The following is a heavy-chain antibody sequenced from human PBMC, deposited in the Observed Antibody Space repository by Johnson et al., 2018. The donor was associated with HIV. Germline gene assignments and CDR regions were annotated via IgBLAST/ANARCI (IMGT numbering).Heavy chain of an antibody. CDR3: ARERWSTYYGAFDI. J-gene: IGHJ3*02. V-gene: IGHV3-7*01. CDR2: IKQDGSDK. Sequence: VQLVESGGGLVQPGGSLRLSCAASGFTFSSYEMNWVRQAPGKGLEWVANIKQDGSDKNYVDSVKGRFTISRDNAKNSLYLQMNSLRAEDTAVYYCARERWSTYYGAFDIWGQGTMVTVSS. D-gene: IGHD3-3*01. CDR1: GFTFSSYE.